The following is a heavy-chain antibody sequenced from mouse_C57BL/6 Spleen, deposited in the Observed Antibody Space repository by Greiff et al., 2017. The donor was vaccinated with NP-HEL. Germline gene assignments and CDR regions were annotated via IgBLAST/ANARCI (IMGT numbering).Heavy chain of an antibody. J-gene: IGHJ4*01. D-gene: IGHD1-1*01. CDR3: AIHETLGSYCAMGY. CDR2: FYPGSGSI. Sequence: QVQLQQSGAELVKPGASVKLSCKASGYTFTEYSIHCVKQRSGQGLEWIGWFYPGSGSIKYNEKFKDKATLTADKSSSTVYMELSRLTSEDSAVYISAIHETLGSYCAMGYWGQGTTVTVSS. V-gene: IGHV1-62-2*01. CDR1: GYTFTEYS.